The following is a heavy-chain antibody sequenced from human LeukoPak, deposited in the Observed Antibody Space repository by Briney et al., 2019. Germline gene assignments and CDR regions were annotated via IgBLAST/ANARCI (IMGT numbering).Heavy chain of an antibody. D-gene: IGHD4-17*01. CDR2: IRYDGSNK. J-gene: IGHJ4*02. CDR1: GFTFSSYG. CDR3: ARARATMGGDYYFDY. Sequence: PGGSLRLSCAASGFTFSSYGMHWVRQAPGKGLEWVAFIRYDGSNKYYADSVKGRFTISRDNSKNTLYLQMNSLRAEDTAVYYCARARATMGGDYYFDYWGQGTLVTVSS. V-gene: IGHV3-30*02.